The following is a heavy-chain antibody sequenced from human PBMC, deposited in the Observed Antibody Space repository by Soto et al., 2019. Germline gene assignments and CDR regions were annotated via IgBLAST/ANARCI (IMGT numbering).Heavy chain of an antibody. CDR1: GGTFSSYA. D-gene: IGHD3-9*01. J-gene: IGHJ6*02. CDR2: IIPIFGTA. Sequence: QVQLVQSGAEVKKPGSSVKVSCTASGGTFSSYAISWVRQAPGQGLEWMGGIIPIFGTANYAQKFQGRVTITANESTSTAYMELRSLRSEDTAVYYCARYDILTGYSYYYYGMDVWGQGTTVTVSS. V-gene: IGHV1-69*01. CDR3: ARYDILTGYSYYYYGMDV.